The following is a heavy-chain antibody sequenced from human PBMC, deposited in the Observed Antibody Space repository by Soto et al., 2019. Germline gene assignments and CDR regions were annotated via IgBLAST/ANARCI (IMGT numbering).Heavy chain of an antibody. J-gene: IGHJ4*02. CDR1: GYTFTSYG. D-gene: IGHD4-4*01. CDR2: ISAYNGNT. CDR3: ARADYSSNYVEGTYYFDY. Sequence: QVQLVQSGAEVKKPGASVKVSCKASGYTFTSYGISWVRQAPGQGLEWMGWISAYNGNTNYAQKLQGRVTMTTDTSTSTAYMELRSLRSDDTAVYYCARADYSSNYVEGTYYFDYWGQGTLVTVSS. V-gene: IGHV1-18*01.